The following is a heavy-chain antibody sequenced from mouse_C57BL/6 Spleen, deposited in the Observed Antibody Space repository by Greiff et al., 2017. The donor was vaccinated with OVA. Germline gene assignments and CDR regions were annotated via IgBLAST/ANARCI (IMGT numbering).Heavy chain of an antibody. V-gene: IGHV1-81*01. CDR3: ARSYTVVARDAMDY. J-gene: IGHJ4*01. CDR1: GYTFTSYG. D-gene: IGHD1-1*01. CDR2: IYPRSGNT. Sequence: QVQLQQSGAELARPGASVKLSCKASGYTFTSYGISWVKQRTGQGLEWIGEIYPRSGNTYYNEKFKGKATLTADKSSSTAYMELRSLTSEDSAVYFCARSYTVVARDAMDYWGQGTSVTVSS.